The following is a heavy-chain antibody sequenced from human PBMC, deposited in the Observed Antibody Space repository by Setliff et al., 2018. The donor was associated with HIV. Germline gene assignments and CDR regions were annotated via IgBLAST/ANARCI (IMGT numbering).Heavy chain of an antibody. CDR1: GYTFTSHF. J-gene: IGHJ4*02. V-gene: IGHV1-46*01. CDR2: IKPRGCGT. D-gene: IGHD3-22*01. Sequence: ASVKVSCKASGYTFTSHFMHWVRQAPGQGLEWMGVIKPRGCGTNYARQFQGRVTMTRDTSTDTVFMELNSHRSEDTAVYYCARDWEFLDYYDSSGHPEYDFDYWGQGTLVTVSS. CDR3: ARDWEFLDYYDSSGHPEYDFDY.